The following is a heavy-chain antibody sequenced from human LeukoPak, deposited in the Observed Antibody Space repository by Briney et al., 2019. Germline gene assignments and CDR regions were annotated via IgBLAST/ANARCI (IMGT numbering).Heavy chain of an antibody. CDR1: GYTFTNYW. CDR3: ARLLNGGSVDY. CDR2: INPGKSDT. J-gene: IGHJ4*02. D-gene: IGHD2-8*01. V-gene: IGHV5-51*01. Sequence: GESLKISCKVSGYTFTNYWVGWVCQKPGEGLEWMGIINPGKSDTRYSPSLQGQVTISVDKSTSTAYLQWSSLKTSDTAMCYCARLLNGGSVDYWGQGTLVTVSS.